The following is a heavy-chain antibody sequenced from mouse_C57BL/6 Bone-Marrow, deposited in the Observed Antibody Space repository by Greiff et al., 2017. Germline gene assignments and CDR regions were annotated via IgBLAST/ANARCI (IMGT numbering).Heavy chain of an antibody. CDR3: SSFDGNYFDF. CDR1: GFHIKDDY. CDR2: IDPEIGDT. D-gene: IGHD2-3*01. J-gene: IGHJ2*01. V-gene: IGHV14-4*01. Sequence: VHVKQSGAELVRPGASVKLSCTASGFHIKDDYIHWVKQRPEQGLEWIGWIDPEIGDTEYASKFQGKATITSDTSSNTAYLQLSSLTSEYTAVYYCSSFDGNYFDFWGQGTPLTVAS.